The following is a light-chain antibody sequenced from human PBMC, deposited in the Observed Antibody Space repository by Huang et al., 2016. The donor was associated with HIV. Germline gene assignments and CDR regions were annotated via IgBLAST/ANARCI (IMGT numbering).Light chain of an antibody. Sequence: DIQMTQSPSSLSASVGDRVTIPCRARQNIRNYVNWYQQKPGKAPKILIYDSSTLQTEVPSRFSGSGSGTDFALTITTRQPEDLAVYYCLQTYTTPPWTFGQGTKVDI. V-gene: IGKV1-39*01. CDR3: LQTYTTPPWT. J-gene: IGKJ1*01. CDR1: QNIRNY. CDR2: DSS.